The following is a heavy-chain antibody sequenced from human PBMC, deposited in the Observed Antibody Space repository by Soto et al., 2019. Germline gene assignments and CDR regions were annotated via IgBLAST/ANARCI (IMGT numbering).Heavy chain of an antibody. CDR3: ARTDTNGVPSYMDV. V-gene: IGHV3-20*01. J-gene: IGHJ6*03. CDR2: INWNGGST. CDR1: GFTFDDYG. Sequence: GGSLRLSCAASGFTFDDYGMSWVRQAPGKGLEWVSGINWNGGSTGYADSVKGRFTISRDNAKNSLYLQMNSLRAEDTALYHCARTDTNGVPSYMDVWGKGTTVTVSS. D-gene: IGHD2-8*01.